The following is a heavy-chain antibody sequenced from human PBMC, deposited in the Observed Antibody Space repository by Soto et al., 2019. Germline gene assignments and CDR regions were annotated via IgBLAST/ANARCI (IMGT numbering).Heavy chain of an antibody. CDR1: GYTFTDYY. CDR2: IDGDSGDT. D-gene: IGHD1-26*01. CDR3: ARTPNNGRAGVYGMDV. V-gene: IGHV1-2*04. Sequence: QVLLVQSGAEVKKPGASVKVSCKASGYTFTDYYIHWVRQAPGQGLEWMGWIDGDSGDTKYAQKFQDWVTMTRDTSINTADMELSRLTSDDTAVYYCARTPNNGRAGVYGMDVWGQGTTVTVSS. J-gene: IGHJ6*02.